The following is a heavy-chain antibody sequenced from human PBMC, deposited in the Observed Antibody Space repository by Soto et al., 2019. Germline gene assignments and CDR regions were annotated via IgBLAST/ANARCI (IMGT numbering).Heavy chain of an antibody. V-gene: IGHV3-33*08. CDR3: ARDGVGATTFFGFLDY. CDR2: IRFDGSDE. J-gene: IGHJ4*02. CDR1: ASIFKGNG. Sequence: QVQLVESGGGVVQPGGSLRLSCAASASIFKGNGMHWVRQAPGKGLEWVAIIRFDGSDEHYGDSVEGRFTISRDNSKNTLYLQMNSLRVEDTAVYYCARDGVGATTFFGFLDYWGQGTLVTVSS. D-gene: IGHD1-26*01.